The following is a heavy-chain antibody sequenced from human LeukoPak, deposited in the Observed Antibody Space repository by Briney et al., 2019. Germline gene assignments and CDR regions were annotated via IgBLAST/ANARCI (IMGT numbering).Heavy chain of an antibody. CDR3: ARGGSIVGATPHDAFDI. Sequence: SETLSLTCAVSGGSISNYYWSWIRQPPGKGLEWVGYIYYTGNTNNNPSHKSRVTISMDTSKNQVSLRLSSVTAADTAVYYCARGGSIVGATPHDAFDIWGQGTVVTVS. CDR2: IYYTGNT. J-gene: IGHJ3*02. V-gene: IGHV4-59*01. CDR1: GGSISNYY. D-gene: IGHD1-26*01.